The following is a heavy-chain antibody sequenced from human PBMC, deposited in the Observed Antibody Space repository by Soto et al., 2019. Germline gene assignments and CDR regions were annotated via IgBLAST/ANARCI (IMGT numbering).Heavy chain of an antibody. Sequence: KSGPTLVNPTQTLPLTCTFSGFSLSTIGMCLSWIRQPPGKALEWVALIDWDDDKYYSTSLKTRLTISKDTSKKQVVLTMTNMDPVEKATYYCARVTYYYDSSGYYIDYWGQGTLVTVSS. D-gene: IGHD3-22*01. J-gene: IGHJ4*02. CDR3: ARVTYYYDSSGYYIDY. CDR1: GFSLSTIGMC. CDR2: IDWDDDK. V-gene: IGHV2-70*01.